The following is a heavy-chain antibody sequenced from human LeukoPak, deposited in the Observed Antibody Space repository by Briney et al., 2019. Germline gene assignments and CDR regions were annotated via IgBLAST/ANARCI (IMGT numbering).Heavy chain of an antibody. J-gene: IGHJ4*02. CDR2: ISSSSSYI. Sequence: GGSLRLSCAASGFTFSSYSMNWVRQAPGKGLEWVSSISSSSSYIYYAASVKGRFTISRDNAKNSLYLQTNSLRAEDTAVYYCARVSGSYSRWGQGTLVTVSS. D-gene: IGHD1-26*01. CDR1: GFTFSSYS. V-gene: IGHV3-21*01. CDR3: ARVSGSYSR.